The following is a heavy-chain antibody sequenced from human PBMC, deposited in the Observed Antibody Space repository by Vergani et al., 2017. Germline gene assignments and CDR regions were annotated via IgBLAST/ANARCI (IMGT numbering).Heavy chain of an antibody. J-gene: IGHJ4*02. V-gene: IGHV3-13*01. CDR1: GFTFSTYD. CDR3: ARGDSSSPALDY. CDR2: IGTAGDT. D-gene: IGHD6-6*01. Sequence: EVQLVESGGGLVQPGGSLRLSCAASGFTFSTYDMNWVRQATGKGLEWVSAIGTAGDTYYPGSVKGRFTISRENAKNSWYLQMNGLRAGDTAVYYCARGDSSSPALDYWGQGTLVTVSS.